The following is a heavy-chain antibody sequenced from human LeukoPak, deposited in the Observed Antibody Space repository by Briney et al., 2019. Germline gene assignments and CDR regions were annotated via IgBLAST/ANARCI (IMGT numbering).Heavy chain of an antibody. CDR2: IYYSGST. Sequence: SETLSLTCTVSGGSVSSGSYYSSWIRQPPGKGLEWIGCIYYSGSTHYKPSLKSRVTISVDTSKNQFSLKLSSVTAADTAVYYCAFLSCSAAGTGCYMDVWGKGTTVTVSS. CDR3: AFLSCSAAGTGCYMDV. J-gene: IGHJ6*03. D-gene: IGHD6-13*01. V-gene: IGHV4-61*01. CDR1: GGSVSSGSYY.